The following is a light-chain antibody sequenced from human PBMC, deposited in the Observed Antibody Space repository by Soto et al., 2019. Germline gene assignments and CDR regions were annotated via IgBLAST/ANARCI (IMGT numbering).Light chain of an antibody. CDR1: SSDVGGYDY. CDR2: DVS. J-gene: IGLJ1*01. Sequence: ALTQPASVSGSPGQTITISCTGTSSDVGGYDYVSWHQQHPGKAPKLMIYDVSKRPSGVSNRFSGSKSGNTASLTISGLQAEDEADYYCSSKRGSTGVFGTGTKLTVL. V-gene: IGLV2-14*01. CDR3: SSKRGSTGV.